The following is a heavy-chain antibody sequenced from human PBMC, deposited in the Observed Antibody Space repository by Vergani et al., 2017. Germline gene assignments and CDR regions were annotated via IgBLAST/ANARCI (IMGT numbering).Heavy chain of an antibody. CDR2: ISSSSSTI. D-gene: IGHD2-2*01. V-gene: IGHV3-48*01. CDR1: GFTFSSYS. Sequence: EVQLVESGGGLVQPGGSLRLSCAASGFTFSSYSMNWVRQAPGKGLEWVSYISSSSSTIYYADSVKGRFTISRDNAKNSLYLQMNSLRAEDTAVYYCARDLGYCSSTSCYSVRLATRTYGMDVWGQGTTVTVSS. CDR3: ARDLGYCSSTSCYSVRLATRTYGMDV. J-gene: IGHJ6*02.